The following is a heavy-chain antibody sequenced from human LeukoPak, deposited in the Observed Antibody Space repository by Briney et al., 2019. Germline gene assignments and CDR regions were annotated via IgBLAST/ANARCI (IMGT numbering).Heavy chain of an antibody. CDR2: ISAYYGHT. Sequence: ASVKVSCKASGYSFTSYGITWVRQAPGHGLEWMGWISAYYGHTNYAQKLQGRVTMTTDTSTNTAYMELRSLRSDDTAGYYCARDFYYGHCAGLSCFLLDYWGQGALVIVSS. CDR1: GYSFTSYG. V-gene: IGHV1-18*01. CDR3: ARDFYYGHCAGLSCFLLDY. D-gene: IGHD2-8*02. J-gene: IGHJ4*02.